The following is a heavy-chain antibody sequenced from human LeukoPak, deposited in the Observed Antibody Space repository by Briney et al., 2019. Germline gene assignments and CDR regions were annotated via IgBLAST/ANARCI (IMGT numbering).Heavy chain of an antibody. CDR2: IYYSGNT. V-gene: IGHV4-39*01. CDR3: ARHPKEGSSWGGRWVDI. D-gene: IGHD6-13*01. Sequence: SETLSLTCTVSGVSISSSNSYWGWIRQPPGKGLEWIGSIYYSGNTYYNASLKSQVSISIDTSKNQFSLRLTSVTAADTAVYYCARHPKEGSSWGGRWVDIWGQGTLVTVAS. J-gene: IGHJ4*02. CDR1: GVSISSSNSY.